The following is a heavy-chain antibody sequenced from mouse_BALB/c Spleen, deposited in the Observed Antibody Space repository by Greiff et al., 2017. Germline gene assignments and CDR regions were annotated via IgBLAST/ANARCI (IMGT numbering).Heavy chain of an antibody. Sequence: EVKLMESGGGLVKPGGSLKLSCAASGFTFSSYAMSWVRQTPEKRLEWVASISSGGSTYYPDSVKGRFTISRDNARNILYLQMSSLRSEDTAMYYCARGTYGPDYWGQGTTLTVSS. CDR1: GFTFSSYA. D-gene: IGHD1-2*01. CDR3: ARGTYGPDY. J-gene: IGHJ2*01. V-gene: IGHV5-6-5*01. CDR2: ISSGGST.